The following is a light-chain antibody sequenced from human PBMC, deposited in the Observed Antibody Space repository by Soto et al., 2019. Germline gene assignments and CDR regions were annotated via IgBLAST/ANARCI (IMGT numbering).Light chain of an antibody. CDR1: QSVSSN. V-gene: IGKV3D-15*01. J-gene: IGKJ1*01. Sequence: IVMTQSPATLSVSPGERATLSCRASQSVSSNLAWYQQKPGQAPRLLIYDASNRATGIPARFSGSGSGTDFTLTISSLEPEDFAVYYCQYYGSSSTFGQGTKVDIK. CDR2: DAS. CDR3: QYYGSSST.